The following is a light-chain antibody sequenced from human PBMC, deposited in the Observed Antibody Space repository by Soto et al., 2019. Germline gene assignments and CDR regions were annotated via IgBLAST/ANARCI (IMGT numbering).Light chain of an antibody. CDR2: DAS. Sequence: EIVLTQSPGTLSLSPGERATLSCRASQSISSTYLAWYQQKPGQAPRLLIYDASTRATGIPDRFSGSGSGPDFTLTISRLEPEDFAVYCCQQFDGSLWTFGPGTKVDIK. V-gene: IGKV3-20*01. CDR3: QQFDGSLWT. CDR1: QSISSTY. J-gene: IGKJ1*01.